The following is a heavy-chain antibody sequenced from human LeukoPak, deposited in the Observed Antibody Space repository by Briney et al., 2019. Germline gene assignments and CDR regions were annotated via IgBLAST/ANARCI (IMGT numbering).Heavy chain of an antibody. CDR1: GGSIRSSYYY. V-gene: IGHV4-39*01. Sequence: SETLSLTCTVSGGSIRSSYYYWGWIRQPPGKGLEWIGSIYDSGSTYYNPSLKSRVTISVDTSKNQFSLKLNSVTAADTAVYYCATGITMIRAEYFQHWGQGTLVTVSS. CDR2: IYDSGST. CDR3: ATGITMIRAEYFQH. D-gene: IGHD3-10*01. J-gene: IGHJ1*01.